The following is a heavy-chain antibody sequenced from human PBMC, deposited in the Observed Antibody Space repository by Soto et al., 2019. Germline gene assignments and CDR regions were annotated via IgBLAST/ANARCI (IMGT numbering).Heavy chain of an antibody. V-gene: IGHV3-33*01. J-gene: IGHJ4*02. D-gene: IGHD3-10*01. Sequence: GGSLRLSCAASGFTFSSYGMHWVRQAPGKGLEWVAVIWYDGGNKYYADSVKGRFTISRDNSKNTLYLQMNSLRAEDTAVYYCARMDSSGSGSYYNPPALAYWGQGTLVTVSS. CDR3: ARMDSSGSGSYYNPPALAY. CDR1: GFTFSSYG. CDR2: IWYDGGNK.